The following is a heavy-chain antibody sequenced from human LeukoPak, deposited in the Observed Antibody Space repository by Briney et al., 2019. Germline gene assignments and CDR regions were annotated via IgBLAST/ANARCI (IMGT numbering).Heavy chain of an antibody. CDR3: ARDSGYCSGGSCYPHYYYYGMDV. J-gene: IGHJ6*02. V-gene: IGHV4-59*13. Sequence: SETLSLTCTVSGGSISSYYWRCIRHPPEKGGEGIGYIYYRGSTNFNPALKSRVTISVDTSKNQFSLKLSSVTAADTAVYYCARDSGYCSGGSCYPHYYYYGMDVWGQGTTVTVSS. D-gene: IGHD2-15*01. CDR1: GGSISSYY. CDR2: IYYRGST.